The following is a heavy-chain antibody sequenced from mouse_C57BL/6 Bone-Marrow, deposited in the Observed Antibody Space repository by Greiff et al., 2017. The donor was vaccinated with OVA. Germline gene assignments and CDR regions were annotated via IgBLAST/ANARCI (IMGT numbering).Heavy chain of an antibody. Sequence: VQLQQSGAELVSLGASLTLSCKPSGYTFTAIELHWVKQTLVHGLEWIGAIEPETGGTAYNQKFKGKAILTADKSSSTAYMELRSLTSEDSAVYYCTSYDGYYHGYWGQGTTLTVSS. D-gene: IGHD2-3*01. V-gene: IGHV1-15*01. CDR1: GYTFTAIE. CDR2: IEPETGGT. J-gene: IGHJ2*01. CDR3: TSYDGYYHGY.